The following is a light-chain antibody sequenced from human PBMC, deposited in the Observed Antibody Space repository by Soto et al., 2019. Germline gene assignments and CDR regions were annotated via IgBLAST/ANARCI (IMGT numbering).Light chain of an antibody. CDR3: SSYVGSNNFPYV. CDR2: EVD. Sequence: QYVRAQPPSASLSPGQSVTISCTGTSSDVGGYNYVSWYQHHPGKAPKLIIYEVDERPSGVPDRFSGSKSGNTASLTVSGLQAEDEADYYCSSYVGSNNFPYVFGTGTKVTVL. CDR1: SSDVGGYNY. V-gene: IGLV2-8*01. J-gene: IGLJ1*01.